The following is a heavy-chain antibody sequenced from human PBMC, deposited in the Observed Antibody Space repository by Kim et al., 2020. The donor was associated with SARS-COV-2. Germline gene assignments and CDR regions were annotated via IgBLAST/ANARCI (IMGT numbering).Heavy chain of an antibody. CDR1: GYSFTSYW. CDR2: IYPGDSDT. Sequence: GESLKISCKGSGYSFTSYWISWVRQMPGKGLEWMGIIYPGDSDTRYSPSFQGQVTISADKSISTAYLQWSSLKASDTAMYYCARPRGGSGWYGVNYFDYWGQGTLVTVSS. D-gene: IGHD6-19*01. CDR3: ARPRGGSGWYGVNYFDY. V-gene: IGHV5-51*01. J-gene: IGHJ4*02.